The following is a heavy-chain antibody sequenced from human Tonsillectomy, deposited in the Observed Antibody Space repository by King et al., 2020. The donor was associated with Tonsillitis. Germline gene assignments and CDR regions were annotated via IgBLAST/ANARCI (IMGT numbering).Heavy chain of an antibody. CDR2: INLNSGGT. Sequence: VQLVESGAEVKKPGASVKVSCKASGYTFTGYYMHWVRQAPGQGLEWMGWINLNSGGTNYAQKFQGRVTMTRDTSISTAYMELSRLRSDDTAVYYCASVDVDDGFFDYCGQGTLVTVSS. CDR3: ASVDVDDGFFDY. V-gene: IGHV1-2*02. D-gene: IGHD5-12*01. J-gene: IGHJ4*02. CDR1: GYTFTGYY.